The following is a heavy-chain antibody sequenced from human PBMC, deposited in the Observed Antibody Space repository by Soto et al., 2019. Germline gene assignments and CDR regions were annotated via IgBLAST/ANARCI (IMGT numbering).Heavy chain of an antibody. J-gene: IGHJ4*02. Sequence: QVQLVESGGGVVQPGRSLRLSCTTSGFTFSSYGMHWVRQAPGKGLEWLAGIAYDAINKYDADFVKGRFSISRDNSKNKLYLQMDSLRAEDTALYYCAKAYAVPAEPASFDYWGQGTLVTVSP. D-gene: IGHD2-2*01. CDR2: IAYDAINK. CDR1: GFTFSSYG. V-gene: IGHV3-30*18. CDR3: AKAYAVPAEPASFDY.